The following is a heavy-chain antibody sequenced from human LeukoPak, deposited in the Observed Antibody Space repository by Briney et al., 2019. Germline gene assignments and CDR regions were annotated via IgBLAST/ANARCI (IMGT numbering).Heavy chain of an antibody. D-gene: IGHD6-6*01. V-gene: IGHV4-34*01. CDR1: GYSISNGYY. CDR3: ARASIAARPARGAWVRNWFDP. CDR2: INHSGST. J-gene: IGHJ5*02. Sequence: PSETLSLTCTVSGYSISNGYYWSWIRQPPGKGLEWIGEINHSGSTNYNPSLKSRVTISVDTSKNQFSLKLSSVTAADTAVYYCARASIAARPARGAWVRNWFDPWGQGTLVTVSS.